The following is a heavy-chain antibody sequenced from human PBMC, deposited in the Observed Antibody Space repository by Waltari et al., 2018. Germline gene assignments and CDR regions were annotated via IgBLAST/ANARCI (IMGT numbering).Heavy chain of an antibody. V-gene: IGHV2-70*15. CDR1: GFSLSTSGMC. J-gene: IGHJ4*02. CDR3: ARMKIAAAGTPDFDY. CDR2: IDWDDDK. Sequence: QVTLRESGPALVKPTQTLTLTCTFSGFSLSTSGMCVSWIRQPPGKALEWLARIDWDDDKYYSTSLKTRLTSSKDTSKNQVVLTMTNMDPVDTATYYCARMKIAAAGTPDFDYWGQGTLVTVSS. D-gene: IGHD6-13*01.